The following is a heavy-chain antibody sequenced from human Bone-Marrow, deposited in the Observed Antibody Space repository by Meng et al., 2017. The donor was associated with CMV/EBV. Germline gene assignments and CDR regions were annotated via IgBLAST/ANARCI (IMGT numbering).Heavy chain of an antibody. V-gene: IGHV3-21*01. CDR2: ISSSSSYI. CDR1: GFTFSSYS. D-gene: IGHD2-2*01. CDR3: AKLPPFCSSTSCSGIFDY. J-gene: IGHJ4*02. Sequence: GESLKISCAASGFTFSSYSMNWVRQAPGKGLEWVSSISSSSSYIYYADSVKGRFTISRDNSNNTLYLQMNSLRPEDTAVYYCAKLPPFCSSTSCSGIFDYWGQGTLVTVSS.